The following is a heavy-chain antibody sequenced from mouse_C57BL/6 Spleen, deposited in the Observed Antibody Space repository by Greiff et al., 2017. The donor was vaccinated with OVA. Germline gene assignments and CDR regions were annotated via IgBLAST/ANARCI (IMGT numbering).Heavy chain of an antibody. V-gene: IGHV1-78*01. Sequence: VKVVESDAELVKPGASVKISCKVSGYTFTDHTIHWMKQRPEQGLEWIGYIYPRDGSTKYNEKFKGKATLTADKSSSTAYMQLNSLTSEDSAVYFCARWGSYYYGSSSPYFDYWGQGTTLTVSS. D-gene: IGHD1-1*01. CDR2: IYPRDGST. CDR1: GYTFTDHT. J-gene: IGHJ2*01. CDR3: ARWGSYYYGSSSPYFDY.